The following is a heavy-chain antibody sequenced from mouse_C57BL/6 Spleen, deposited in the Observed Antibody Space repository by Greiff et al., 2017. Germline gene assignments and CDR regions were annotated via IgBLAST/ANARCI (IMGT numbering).Heavy chain of an antibody. J-gene: IGHJ1*03. CDR2: INPNNGGT. V-gene: IGHV1-18*01. CDR3: ARAFYGSQWYFDV. D-gene: IGHD1-1*01. Sequence: EVMLVESGPELVKPGASVKIPCKASGYTFTDYNMDWVKQSHGKSLEWIGDINPNNGGTIYNQKFKGKATVTVDKSSSTSYMELRSLTSEDTAVYDCARAFYGSQWYFDVWGTGTTVTVSS. CDR1: GYTFTDYN.